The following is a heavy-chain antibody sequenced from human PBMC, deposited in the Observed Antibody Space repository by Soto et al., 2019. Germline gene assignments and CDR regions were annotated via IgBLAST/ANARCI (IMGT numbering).Heavy chain of an antibody. CDR3: ARDGCPNGVYFNDY. CDR2: ISYDGRNE. J-gene: IGHJ4*02. Sequence: GGSLRLSCAASGFSFSSYAMHWVRQAPGKGLEWLSFISYDGRNEYYADSVKGRFTVSRDSSENTLYLQINTLKPEDTAVYYCARDGCPNGVYFNDYWGQGTLVTVSS. V-gene: IGHV3-30*04. D-gene: IGHD2-8*01. CDR1: GFSFSSYA.